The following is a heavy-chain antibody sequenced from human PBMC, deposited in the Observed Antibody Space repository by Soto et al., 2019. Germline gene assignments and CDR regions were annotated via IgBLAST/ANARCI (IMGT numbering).Heavy chain of an antibody. CDR2: MNPNSGNT. J-gene: IGHJ6*02. V-gene: IGHV1-8*01. Sequence: QVQLVQSGAEVKKPGASVKVSCKASGYTFTSYDINWVRQATGQGLEWMGWMNPNSGNTGYAQKFQGRVTMTRNTSISTASMELSRLRSEAAAVYYCARWPDGYYYYGMAVWGQGTTVTVSS. CDR1: GYTFTSYD. CDR3: ARWPDGYYYYGMAV.